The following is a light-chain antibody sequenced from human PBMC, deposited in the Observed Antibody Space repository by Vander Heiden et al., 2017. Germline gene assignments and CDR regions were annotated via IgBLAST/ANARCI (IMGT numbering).Light chain of an antibody. CDR1: SGSIASNY. V-gene: IGLV6-57*01. CDR2: EDN. J-gene: IGLJ2*01. Sequence: NFMLTQPHSVSESQGKTVTISCTRSSGSIASNYVQWYRQRPGSSPTTVSYEDNQRPSGVPDRFSGSIDSSSNSASLTISGLKTEDEADYYCQSYDSSNHVVFGGGTKLTVL. CDR3: QSYDSSNHVV.